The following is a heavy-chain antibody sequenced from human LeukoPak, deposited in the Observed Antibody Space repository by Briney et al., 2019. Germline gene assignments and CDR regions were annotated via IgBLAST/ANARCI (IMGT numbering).Heavy chain of an antibody. CDR1: NDSISSGDYY. D-gene: IGHD6-6*01. Sequence: SETLSLTCTVSNDSISSGDYYWNWIRQPPGKGLEWIGYIFHRGGTSYNPSLKSRILFSVDTSQNQFSLKLNSVTAADTAVYYCARLVSIAAPIDYWGQGTLVTVSS. J-gene: IGHJ4*02. CDR2: IFHRGGT. V-gene: IGHV4-30-4*01. CDR3: ARLVSIAAPIDY.